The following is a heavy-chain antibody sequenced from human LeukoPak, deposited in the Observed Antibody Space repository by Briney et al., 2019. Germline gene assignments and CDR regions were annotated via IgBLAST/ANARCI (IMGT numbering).Heavy chain of an antibody. CDR3: AKDSSGSNYDYMDV. V-gene: IGHV3-23*01. J-gene: IGHJ6*03. Sequence: GGSLRLSCAASGFTFSSYAMNWVRQAPGKGLEWVSAISGSGGSTYYADSVKGRFAISRYNSKNTLYLQMNSLRAEDTAIYYCAKDSSGSNYDYMDVWGKGTTVTVSS. CDR1: GFTFSSYA. D-gene: IGHD3-10*01. CDR2: ISGSGGST.